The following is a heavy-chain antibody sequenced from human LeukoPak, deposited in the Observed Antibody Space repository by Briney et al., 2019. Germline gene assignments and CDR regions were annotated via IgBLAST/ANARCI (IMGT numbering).Heavy chain of an antibody. V-gene: IGHV1-18*01. J-gene: IGHJ4*02. CDR2: ISAYNGNT. CDR3: ARVAPQEVAATAGFGY. Sequence: ASVKVSCKASGYTCTNYGISWVRQAPGQGLEWMGWISAYNGNTYYTQKLQGRVTMTTDTSTSTAYMELRSLRSDDTAVYYCARVAPQEVAATAGFGYWGQGTLVTVSS. CDR1: GYTCTNYG. D-gene: IGHD2-15*01.